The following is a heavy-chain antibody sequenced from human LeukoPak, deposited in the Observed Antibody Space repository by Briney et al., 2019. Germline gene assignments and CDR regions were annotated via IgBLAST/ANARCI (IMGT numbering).Heavy chain of an antibody. J-gene: IGHJ4*02. Sequence: GGSLRLSCAASGFTFSSYSMNWVRQAPGKGLEWVSYISSSSSTIYYADSVKGRFTISRDNAKNSLYLQVNSLRAEDTAVYYCARGGWWDRRPYYFDYWGQGTLVTVSS. D-gene: IGHD2-15*01. CDR3: ARGGWWDRRPYYFDY. V-gene: IGHV3-48*01. CDR2: ISSSSSTI. CDR1: GFTFSSYS.